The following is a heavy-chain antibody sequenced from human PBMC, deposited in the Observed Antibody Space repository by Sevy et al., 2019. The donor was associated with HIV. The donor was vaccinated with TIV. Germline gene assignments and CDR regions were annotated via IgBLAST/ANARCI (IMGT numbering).Heavy chain of an antibody. CDR2: INTDGSTT. Sequence: GGSLRLSCAASGFTFSRYWMHWVRQVPGKGLVWVSRINTDGSTTSYADSVKGRFTISRDNAKNTLYLQMHSLRVDDTAVYYCTRDGESRWEVGSSGYYPIGYWGQQTLVTVSS. CDR1: GFTFSRYW. V-gene: IGHV3-74*01. CDR3: TRDGESRWEVGSSGYYPIGY. D-gene: IGHD3-22*01. J-gene: IGHJ4*02.